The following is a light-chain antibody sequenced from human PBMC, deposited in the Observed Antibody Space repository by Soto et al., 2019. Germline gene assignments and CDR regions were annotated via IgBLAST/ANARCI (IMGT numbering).Light chain of an antibody. J-gene: IGLJ2*01. CDR2: LNSDGSH. CDR3: QTWGTGILV. V-gene: IGLV4-69*01. Sequence: QLVLTQSPSASASLGASVNLTCTLRSGHSSYAIAWHQQQPEKGPRYLMKLNSDGSHSKGDGIPDRFSGSSSGAERYLTISSLQSEDEADYYCQTWGTGILVFGGGTKLTVL. CDR1: SGHSSYA.